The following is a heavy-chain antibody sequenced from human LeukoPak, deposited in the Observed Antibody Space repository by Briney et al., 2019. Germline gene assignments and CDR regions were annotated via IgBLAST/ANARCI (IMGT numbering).Heavy chain of an antibody. V-gene: IGHV3-7*01. Sequence: GGSLRLSCAASGFTFSSYWMSWMRQAPGKGLEWVANIKYDGNEEYYVDSVKGRFTISRDNAKNSLYLQLDSLRVEDTAVYYCKSGGAAPGSFDYWGQGTLVTVSP. CDR1: GFTFSSYW. CDR3: KSGGAAPGSFDY. J-gene: IGHJ4*02. CDR2: IKYDGNEE. D-gene: IGHD1-1*01.